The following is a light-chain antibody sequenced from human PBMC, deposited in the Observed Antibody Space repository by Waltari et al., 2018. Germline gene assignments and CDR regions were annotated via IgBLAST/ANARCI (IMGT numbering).Light chain of an antibody. Sequence: DIQMTQSPSSQSPSVGDRVTITCRASQTITRDLNWFQQKPGKAPKLLIYATSSLQSGVPSRFSGSGSGTDFTLTISSLQPEDFATYYCQQSYSIPLTFGGGTKVEIK. CDR1: QTITRD. CDR2: ATS. CDR3: QQSYSIPLT. V-gene: IGKV1-39*01. J-gene: IGKJ4*01.